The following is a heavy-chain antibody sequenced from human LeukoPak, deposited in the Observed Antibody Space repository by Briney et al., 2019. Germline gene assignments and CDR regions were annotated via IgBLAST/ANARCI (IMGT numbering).Heavy chain of an antibody. Sequence: SETLSLTCTVSGGSISSGSYYWSWIRQPAGKGLEWIGRIYTSGSTNYNPSLKSRVTISVDTSKNQFSLKLSSVTAADTAVYYCARFGYYYDSSGYHARAFDIWGQGTMVTVSS. D-gene: IGHD3-22*01. V-gene: IGHV4-61*02. J-gene: IGHJ3*02. CDR2: IYTSGST. CDR3: ARFGYYYDSSGYHARAFDI. CDR1: GGSISSGSYY.